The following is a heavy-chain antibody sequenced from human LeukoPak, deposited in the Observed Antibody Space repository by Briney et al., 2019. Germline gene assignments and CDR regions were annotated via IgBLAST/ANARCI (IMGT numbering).Heavy chain of an antibody. CDR2: IYTSGRT. CDR3: ARDSGTTGEVKFDP. V-gene: IGHV4-4*07. Sequence: SETLSLTCTVSGGSISSYYWSWIRQPAGKGLEWIGRIYTSGRTFYNPPLKSRVTISVDTSKNQFSLKLTSVTAADTAVYYCARDSGTTGEVKFDPWGQGILVTVSS. CDR1: GGSISSYY. D-gene: IGHD3-10*01. J-gene: IGHJ5*02.